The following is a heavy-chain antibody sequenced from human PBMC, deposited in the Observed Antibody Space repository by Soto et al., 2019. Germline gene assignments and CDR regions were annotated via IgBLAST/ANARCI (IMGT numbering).Heavy chain of an antibody. CDR3: ARANSYYYYYYGMDV. D-gene: IGHD6-6*01. V-gene: IGHV1-2*04. Sequence: ASVKVSCKASGYTFTGYYMHWVRQAPGQGLEWMGWINPNSGGTNYAQKFQGWVTMTRDTSISTAYMELSRLRSDDTAVYYCARANSYYYYYYGMDVWGQGTTVTAP. CDR1: GYTFTGYY. CDR2: INPNSGGT. J-gene: IGHJ6*02.